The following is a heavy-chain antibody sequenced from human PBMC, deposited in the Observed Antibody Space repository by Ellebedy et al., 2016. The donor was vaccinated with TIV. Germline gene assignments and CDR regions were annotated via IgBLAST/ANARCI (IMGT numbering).Heavy chain of an antibody. CDR3: ARRGRIDYYTGGAFDI. D-gene: IGHD3-22*01. Sequence: GESLKISCAASGFTLSDFYMNWIRPAPGRGLEWVSYIYGTSRYTRYADSVKGRFTISRDNAHNSQYLQVTPLRAEDPAVYYCARRGRIDYYTGGAFDIWGQGTLVTVSS. V-gene: IGHV3-11*06. CDR1: GFTLSDFY. CDR2: IYGTSR. J-gene: IGHJ3*02.